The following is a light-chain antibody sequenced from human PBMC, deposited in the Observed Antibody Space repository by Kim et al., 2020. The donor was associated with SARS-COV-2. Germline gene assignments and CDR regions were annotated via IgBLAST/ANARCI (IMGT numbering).Light chain of an antibody. Sequence: ASVGDRVTITCRTSQSISSWLAWYQQKPGKAPKLLIYDASSLESGVPSRFSGSGSGTEFTLTISSLQPDDFATYYCQQYNSYSWTFGQGTKVDIK. J-gene: IGKJ1*01. V-gene: IGKV1-5*01. CDR1: QSISSW. CDR3: QQYNSYSWT. CDR2: DAS.